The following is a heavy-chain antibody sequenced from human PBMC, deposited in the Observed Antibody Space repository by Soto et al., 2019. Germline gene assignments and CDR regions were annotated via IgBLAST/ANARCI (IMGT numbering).Heavy chain of an antibody. CDR3: ARSYHATGTTFAY. J-gene: IGHJ4*02. CDR2: IYWDDDK. Sequence: QITLKESGPTLVKPTQTLTLTCTVSEFSLSSSGVGVGWIRQPPGKALEWLALIYWDDDKRYSPSLTSRLTITKDTPNKQVVLTMTNMDPVDTGTYYCARSYHATGTTFAYWGQGTLVTVSS. CDR1: EFSLSSSGVG. V-gene: IGHV2-5*02. D-gene: IGHD1-1*01.